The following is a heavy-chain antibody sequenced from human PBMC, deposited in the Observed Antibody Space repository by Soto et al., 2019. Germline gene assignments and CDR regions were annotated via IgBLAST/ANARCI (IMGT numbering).Heavy chain of an antibody. J-gene: IGHJ6*02. V-gene: IGHV1-69*13. D-gene: IGHD1-26*01. Sequence: SLKVSCKASGGTFSSYAISWVRQAPGQGLEWMGGIIPIFGTANYAQKFQGRVTITADESTSTAYMELSSLRSEDTAVYYCARDTTTDEYYYYGMDVWGQGTTVTVS. CDR1: GGTFSSYA. CDR2: IIPIFGTA. CDR3: ARDTTTDEYYYYGMDV.